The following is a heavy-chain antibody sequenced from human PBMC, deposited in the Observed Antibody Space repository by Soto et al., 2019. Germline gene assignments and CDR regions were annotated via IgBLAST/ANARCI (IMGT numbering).Heavy chain of an antibody. J-gene: IGHJ5*02. V-gene: IGHV4-59*01. CDR2: IYYSANT. D-gene: IGHD3-16*01. CDR1: GGSISNDY. CDR3: ARRSIGSVWWFGP. Sequence: QVQLQESGPGLVKPSETLSLTCTVSGGSISNDYWNWIRQPPGRGLEWIGYIYYSANTLYNPSLESRVTIALDTSSNQFSLRLRSVTAADTAVYYCARRSIGSVWWFGPWGQGTLVTVSS.